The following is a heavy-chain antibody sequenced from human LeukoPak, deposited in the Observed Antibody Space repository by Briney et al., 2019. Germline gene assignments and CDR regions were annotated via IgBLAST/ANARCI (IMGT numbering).Heavy chain of an antibody. CDR1: GFTFDDYA. D-gene: IGHD3-3*01. J-gene: IGHJ4*02. CDR3: AKGGLRVGSSFDY. CDR2: ISWNSGSI. Sequence: PGRSLRLSCAASGFTFDDYAMHWVRQAPGKGLEWVSGISWNSGSIGYADSVKGRFTISRDNAKNSLYLQMNSLRAEDMALYYCAKGGLRVGSSFDYWGQGTLVTVSS. V-gene: IGHV3-9*03.